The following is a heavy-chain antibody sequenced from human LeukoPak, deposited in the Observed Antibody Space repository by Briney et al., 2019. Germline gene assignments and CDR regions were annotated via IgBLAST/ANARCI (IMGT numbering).Heavy chain of an antibody. J-gene: IGHJ4*02. CDR3: ARRYCSSTSCLLDY. Sequence: GGSLRLSCVASGFTFSSYELNWVRQAPGKGLEWVSHINSSGSTVYYEDSVKGRFTISRDNAKNSLYLQMNSLRAEDTAVYYCARRYCSSTSCLLDYWGQGTLVTVSS. CDR1: GFTFSSYE. CDR2: INSSGSTV. V-gene: IGHV3-48*03. D-gene: IGHD2-2*01.